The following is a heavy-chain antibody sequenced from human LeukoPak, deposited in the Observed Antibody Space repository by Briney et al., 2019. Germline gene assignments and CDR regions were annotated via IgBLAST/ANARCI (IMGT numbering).Heavy chain of an antibody. J-gene: IGHJ4*02. CDR3: AKVRDTGWSAFHC. V-gene: IGHV3-23*01. D-gene: IGHD6-19*01. CDR2: LTGSGGST. CDR1: GFTFSSYA. Sequence: GGSLRLSCAASGFTFSSYAMGWVRQAPGKGLEWVSVLTGSGGSTYYADSVKGRFTISRDNSRNTLSLQMNNLRAEDTAVYYCAKVRDTGWSAFHCWGQGTLVTVSS.